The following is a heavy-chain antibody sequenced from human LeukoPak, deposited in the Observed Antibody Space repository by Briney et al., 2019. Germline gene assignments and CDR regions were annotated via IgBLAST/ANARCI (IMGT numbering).Heavy chain of an antibody. CDR1: SGSISTSNYY. D-gene: IGHD3-3*01. V-gene: IGHV4-39*07. J-gene: IGHJ6*03. CDR2: IYYSGST. Sequence: SETLSLTCTVSSGSISTSNYYWGWIRQPPGKGLEWIGSIYYSGSTYYNPSLKSRVTISVDTSKNQFSLKLSSVTAADTAVYYCARGGGVGYYYYYMDVWGKGTTVTVSS. CDR3: ARGGGVGYYYYYMDV.